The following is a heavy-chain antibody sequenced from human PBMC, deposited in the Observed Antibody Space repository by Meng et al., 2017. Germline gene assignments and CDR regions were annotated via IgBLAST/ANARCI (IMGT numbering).Heavy chain of an antibody. Sequence: SVKVSCKASGGTFSSYAISWVRQAPGQGLEWMRGIIPIFGTANYAQKFQGRVTITTDESTSTAYMELSSLRSEDTAVYYCARNLLHCSGGSCYSQPDAFDIWGQGTMVTVSS. CDR1: GGTFSSYA. CDR3: ARNLLHCSGGSCYSQPDAFDI. J-gene: IGHJ3*02. V-gene: IGHV1-69*05. D-gene: IGHD2-15*01. CDR2: IIPIFGTA.